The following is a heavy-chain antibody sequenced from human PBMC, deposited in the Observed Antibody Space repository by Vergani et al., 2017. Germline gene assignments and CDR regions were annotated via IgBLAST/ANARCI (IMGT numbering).Heavy chain of an antibody. CDR2: ISAYNGNT. V-gene: IGHV1-3*01. CDR3: ARLGYQLLLGWFDP. J-gene: IGHJ5*02. D-gene: IGHD2-2*01. CDR1: GYTFTSYA. Sequence: QVQLVQSGAEVKKPGASVKVSCKASGYTFTSYAMHWVRQAPGQRLEWMGWISAYNGNTNYAQKLQGRVTMTTDTSTSTAYMELRSLRSDDTAGYYCARLGYQLLLGWFDPWGQGTLVTGSS.